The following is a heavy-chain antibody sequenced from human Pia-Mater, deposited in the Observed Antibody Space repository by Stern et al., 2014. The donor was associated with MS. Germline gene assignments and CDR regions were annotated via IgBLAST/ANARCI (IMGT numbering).Heavy chain of an antibody. CDR3: ARDKMVYATHYYYYGMDV. J-gene: IGHJ6*02. CDR1: GYTFTSYG. D-gene: IGHD2-8*01. Sequence: VQLLQSGAEVKKPGASVKVSCKASGYTFTSYGINWVRQAPGQGLEWMGWISAYNGNTNYAQKLQGRITMTTDTSTSTAYMELRSLRSDDTAVYYCARDKMVYATHYYYYGMDVWGQGTTVTVSS. V-gene: IGHV1-18*01. CDR2: ISAYNGNT.